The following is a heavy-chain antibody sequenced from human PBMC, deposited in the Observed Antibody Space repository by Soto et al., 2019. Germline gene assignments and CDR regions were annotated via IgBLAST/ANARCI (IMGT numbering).Heavy chain of an antibody. D-gene: IGHD1-1*01. CDR2: VFYTGRA. V-gene: IGHV4-59*01. CDR3: ATDAERRMCRKTKIYNGMDV. CDR1: GGSLGSYY. Sequence: SETLSLTCTVSGGSLGSYYWSWIRQPPGKGLEWIGYVFYTGRANYNASLKSRVSISLDTSNYQFSLKLSSVTAADTAVYYCATDAERRMCRKTKIYNGMDVWGPGTPVTVSS. J-gene: IGHJ6*02.